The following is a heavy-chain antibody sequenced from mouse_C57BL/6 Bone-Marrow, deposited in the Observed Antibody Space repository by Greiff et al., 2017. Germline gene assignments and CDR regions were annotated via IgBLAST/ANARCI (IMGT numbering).Heavy chain of an antibody. CDR2: ISYSGST. V-gene: IGHV3-1*01. D-gene: IGHD1-1*01. CDR3: ARGHGSSYSWFAY. CDR1: GYSITSGYD. Sequence: EVQLVESGPGMVKPSQSLSLTCTVTGYSITSGYDWHWIRHFPGNKLDWMGYISYSGSTNYNPSPKNRISITHDTSKNHFFLKLNSVTTEDTATYYCARGHGSSYSWFAYWGQGTLVTVSA. J-gene: IGHJ3*01.